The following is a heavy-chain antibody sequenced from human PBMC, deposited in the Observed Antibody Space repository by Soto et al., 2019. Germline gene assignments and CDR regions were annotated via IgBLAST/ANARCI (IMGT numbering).Heavy chain of an antibody. J-gene: IGHJ5*02. CDR2: MNPKTGNI. V-gene: IGHV1-3*01. CDR3: TREAVVAENWFDP. Sequence: ASVKVSCKASGYTFVDYALHWVRQAPGQGLEWVGWMNPKTGNIKSSHKFEDRGSITRDTATSTAYMELSGLRSEDTAVYFWTREAVVAENWFDPWGQGTLVPVSS. D-gene: IGHD3-22*01. CDR1: GYTFVDYA.